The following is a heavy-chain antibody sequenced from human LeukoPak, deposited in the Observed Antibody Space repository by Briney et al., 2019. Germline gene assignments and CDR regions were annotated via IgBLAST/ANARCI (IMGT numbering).Heavy chain of an antibody. J-gene: IGHJ3*02. D-gene: IGHD1-26*01. Sequence: VASVKVSCKASGYTFTGYYMHWVRQATGQRLEWMGWMNPNSGNTGYAQKFQGRVTMTRNTSISTAYMELSSLRSEDTAVYYCARGGRWELPRPYAFDIWGQGTMVTVSS. CDR2: MNPNSGNT. CDR3: ARGGRWELPRPYAFDI. V-gene: IGHV1-8*02. CDR1: GYTFTGYY.